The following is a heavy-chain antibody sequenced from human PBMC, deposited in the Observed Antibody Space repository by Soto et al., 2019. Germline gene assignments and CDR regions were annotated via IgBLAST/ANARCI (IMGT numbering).Heavy chain of an antibody. CDR1: GYTYTDYH. J-gene: IGHJ5*02. D-gene: IGHD2-2*01. Sequence: GVSVKGSCKTSGYTYTDYHIYWVRQAPKQGLEWMGWINSDSGGTYYAQNFQGRVTMTRDTSISSAYVELTRLTPDDTAVYYCARPFCGSTSGHGWFAPWGQGTLVTVSS. CDR2: INSDSGGT. CDR3: ARPFCGSTSGHGWFAP. V-gene: IGHV1-2*02.